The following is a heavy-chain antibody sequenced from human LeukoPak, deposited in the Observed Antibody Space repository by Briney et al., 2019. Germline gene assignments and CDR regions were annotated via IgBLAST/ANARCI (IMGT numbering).Heavy chain of an antibody. Sequence: PGGSLRLSCAASGFTFSTFWMHWVRQAPGKGLVWVSRVSDDGSTTTYADSVKGRFTISRDNAKNTLYLQMNSLRPEDTAVYYCAKISASGYSYDTWGQGTLVTVSS. CDR2: VSDDGSTT. D-gene: IGHD5-18*01. V-gene: IGHV3-74*03. CDR1: GFTFSTFW. CDR3: AKISASGYSYDT. J-gene: IGHJ5*02.